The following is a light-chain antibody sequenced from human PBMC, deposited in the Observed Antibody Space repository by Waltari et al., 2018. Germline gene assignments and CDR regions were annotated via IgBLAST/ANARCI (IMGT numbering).Light chain of an antibody. Sequence: QSVLTHPPSVSGVPRPRVTIPCSGSNSNIGNHAVAWYQQIPGRAPKLLIYYNDLLSSGVSDRFSGSKSGSSASLAISGLRSEDEADYYCATWDDTLSGWVYGGGTKLTVL. V-gene: IGLV1-36*01. CDR2: YND. J-gene: IGLJ3*02. CDR3: ATWDDTLSGWV. CDR1: NSNIGNHA.